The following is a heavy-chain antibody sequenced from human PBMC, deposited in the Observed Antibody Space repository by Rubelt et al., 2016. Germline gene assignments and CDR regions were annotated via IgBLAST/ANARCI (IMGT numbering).Heavy chain of an antibody. CDR1: GYTFTSYG. J-gene: IGHJ4*02. V-gene: IGHV1-18*01. CDR2: ISAYNVNP. CDR3: ARNLSMMTFGGVIVPPDY. Sequence: QVQLVQSGAEVKKPGASVKVSCKASGYTFTSYGISWVRQAPGQGLEWMGWISAYNVNPTYAQKVQGRVTMTRDTSTRTGYMGLRSRRSDETAVYYCARNLSMMTFGGVIVPPDYWGQGTLVTVSS. D-gene: IGHD3-16*02.